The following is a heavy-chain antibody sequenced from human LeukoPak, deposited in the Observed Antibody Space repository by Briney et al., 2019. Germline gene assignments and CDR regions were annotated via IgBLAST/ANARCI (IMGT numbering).Heavy chain of an antibody. V-gene: IGHV3-23*01. CDR3: AREPTAAGYVDY. J-gene: IGHJ4*02. CDR2: ISGSGTRT. Sequence: PGGSLRLSCAASGFTFTTYAMSWVRQAPGRGLEWVSAISGSGTRTYYADSVKGRFTVSRDNSKNTLYLQMNSLRAEDTAICYCAREPTAAGYVDYWGQGTLATVSS. D-gene: IGHD2-2*01. CDR1: GFTFTTYA.